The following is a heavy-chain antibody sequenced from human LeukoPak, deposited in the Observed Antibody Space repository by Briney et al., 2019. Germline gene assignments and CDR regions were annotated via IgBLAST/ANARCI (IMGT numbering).Heavy chain of an antibody. J-gene: IGHJ4*02. CDR1: GFTFDDYA. D-gene: IGHD6-13*01. V-gene: IGHV3-9*01. Sequence: GGSLRLSCAASGFTFDDYAMHWVRQAPGKGLEWVSGISWNSGSIGYADSVKGRFTISRDNAKNSLYLQMNSLRAEDTALYYCAKDISFIAAAGVDYWGQGTLVTVSS. CDR2: ISWNSGSI. CDR3: AKDISFIAAAGVDY.